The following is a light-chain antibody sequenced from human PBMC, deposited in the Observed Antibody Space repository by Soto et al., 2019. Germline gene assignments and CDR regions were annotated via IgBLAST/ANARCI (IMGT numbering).Light chain of an antibody. Sequence: EVVMTQSPATLSASPGERVILSCRASQNIGSNLAWYQQRPGQAPRLLMYGASTRATGIPDRFSGSGFGTDFTLTISRLEPEDFAVYYCQQYGSSPPTFGQGTKVDIK. CDR1: QNIGSN. CDR2: GAS. CDR3: QQYGSSPPT. V-gene: IGKV3-20*01. J-gene: IGKJ1*01.